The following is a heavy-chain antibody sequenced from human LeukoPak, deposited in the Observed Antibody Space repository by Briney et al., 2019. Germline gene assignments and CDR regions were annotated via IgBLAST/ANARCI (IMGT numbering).Heavy chain of an antibody. CDR1: GFTFDSYA. CDR3: VSENDWGSSQGAFDI. D-gene: IGHD7-27*01. J-gene: IGHJ3*02. V-gene: IGHV3-23*01. CDR2: ISGGSEDT. Sequence: GGSLRLFCTASGFTFDSYAMSWVRQAPGKGLEWVSSISGGSEDTYFADSVKGRFTISRDIPKNALYLQMNSLRAEDTAVYYCVSENDWGSSQGAFDIWGQGTMVTVSS.